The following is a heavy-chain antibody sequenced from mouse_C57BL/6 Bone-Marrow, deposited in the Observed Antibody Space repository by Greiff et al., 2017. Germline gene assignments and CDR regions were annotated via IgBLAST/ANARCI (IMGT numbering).Heavy chain of an antibody. CDR1: GFTFSSYG. J-gene: IGHJ4*01. Sequence: EVHLVESGGDLVKPGGSLKLSCAASGFTFSSYGMSWVRQTPDKRLEWVATICSGGSYTYYPDSVKGRFTISRDNAKNTLYLQMSSLKSEDTAMYYCARQRYPYMDYWGQGTSVTVSS. D-gene: IGHD2-14*01. V-gene: IGHV5-6*01. CDR2: ICSGGSYT. CDR3: ARQRYPYMDY.